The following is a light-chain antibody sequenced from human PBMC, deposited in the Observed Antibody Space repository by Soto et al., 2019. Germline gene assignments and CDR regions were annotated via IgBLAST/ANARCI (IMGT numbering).Light chain of an antibody. V-gene: IGKV3-15*01. Sequence: EIVMTQSPATLSVSPGETATLSCRASQSVSSNLAWYQQKPGQAPRLLIYGASTRATGIPARFSGSGSGTEFTLTISSLQSEDFALYYCQEYHNWPLYTFGQGTKLEI. J-gene: IGKJ2*01. CDR3: QEYHNWPLYT. CDR1: QSVSSN. CDR2: GAS.